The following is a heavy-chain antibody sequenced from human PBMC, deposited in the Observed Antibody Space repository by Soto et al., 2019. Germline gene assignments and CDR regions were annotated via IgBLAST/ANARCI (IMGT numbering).Heavy chain of an antibody. J-gene: IGHJ5*02. CDR1: GFTFSSYG. CDR3: AKAGDYDFWSGYKTRGAPLDP. D-gene: IGHD3-3*01. V-gene: IGHV3-30*18. CDR2: ISYDGSNK. Sequence: VQLVESGGGVVQPGRSLRLSCAASGFTFSSYGMHWVRQAPGKGLEWVAVISYDGSNKYYADSVKGRFTISRDNSKNTLYLQMNSLRAEDTAVYYCAKAGDYDFWSGYKTRGAPLDPWGQGTLVTVSS.